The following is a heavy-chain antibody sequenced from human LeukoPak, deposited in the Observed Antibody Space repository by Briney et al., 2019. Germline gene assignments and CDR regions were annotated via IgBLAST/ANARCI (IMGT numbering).Heavy chain of an antibody. D-gene: IGHD3-10*01. J-gene: IGHJ4*02. CDR2: INSDGSMT. CDR3: VRLLDLDY. V-gene: IGHV3-74*01. CDR1: GFTFSRYW. Sequence: AGGSLRLSCAASGFTFSRYWMHWVRQAPGKGLVWVSRINSDGSMTDYADPVKGRFTISRDNADNTLYLQTNSLKAEDTAVYYCVRLLDLDYWGQGTLVTVSS.